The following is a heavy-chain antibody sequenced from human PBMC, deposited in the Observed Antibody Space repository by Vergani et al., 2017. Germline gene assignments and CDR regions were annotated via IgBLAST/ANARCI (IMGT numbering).Heavy chain of an antibody. CDR1: GFTFSSYA. D-gene: IGHD3-22*01. CDR2: ISGSGGST. V-gene: IGHV3-23*01. CDR3: AKERYYYDSSGYYYPYYFDY. Sequence: EVQLLESGGGLVQPGGSLRLSCAASGFTFSSYAMSWVRQAPGKGLEWVSAISGSGGSTYYADSVKGRFTISRDNSKNTLYLKMNSLRAEDTAVYYCAKERYYYDSSGYYYPYYFDYWGQGTLVTVSS. J-gene: IGHJ4*02.